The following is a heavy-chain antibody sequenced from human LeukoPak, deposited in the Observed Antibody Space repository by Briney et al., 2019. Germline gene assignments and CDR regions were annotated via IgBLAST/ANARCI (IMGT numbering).Heavy chain of an antibody. Sequence: GGSLTLSCAASGFTFSSYEMNWLRQAPGKGPEWVSYISKGGSTIYYADSVKGRFTISRDNTKNSLYLQMNSLRGEDKAVYYCARDLLLDYGGQGTLVTVSS. D-gene: IGHD2-15*01. J-gene: IGHJ4*02. CDR3: ARDLLLDY. CDR2: ISKGGSTI. CDR1: GFTFSSYE. V-gene: IGHV3-48*03.